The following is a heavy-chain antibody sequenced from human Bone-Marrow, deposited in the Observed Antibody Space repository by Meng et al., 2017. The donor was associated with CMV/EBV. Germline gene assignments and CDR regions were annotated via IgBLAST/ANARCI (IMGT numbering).Heavy chain of an antibody. Sequence: GEFLKISCKCSGYSFSSFWIGGVRQMPGKGLEWMGIIYPGDSDTRYSPSFQGHVTISADKSITTAYLHWSSLKASDTATYYCARHETHPPLYYFDYWGQGALVTVSS. J-gene: IGHJ4*02. V-gene: IGHV5-51*01. CDR2: IYPGDSDT. CDR1: GYSFSSFW. D-gene: IGHD2/OR15-2a*01. CDR3: ARHETHPPLYYFDY.